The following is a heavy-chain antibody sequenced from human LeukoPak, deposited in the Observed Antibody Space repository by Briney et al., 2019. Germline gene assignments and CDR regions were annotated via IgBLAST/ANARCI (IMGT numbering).Heavy chain of an antibody. CDR1: GGSISSGGYY. J-gene: IGHJ3*02. D-gene: IGHD3-9*01. CDR2: IYYSGST. Sequence: SETLSLTCTVSGGSISSGGYYWSWIRQHPGKGLGWIGYIYYSGSTYYNPSLKSRVTISVDTSKNQFSLKLSSVTAADTAVYYCARGRYDILTGYDDAFDIWGQGTMVTVSS. V-gene: IGHV4-31*03. CDR3: ARGRYDILTGYDDAFDI.